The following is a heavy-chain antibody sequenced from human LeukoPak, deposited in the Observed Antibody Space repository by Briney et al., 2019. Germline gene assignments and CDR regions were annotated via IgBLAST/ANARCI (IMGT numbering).Heavy chain of an antibody. CDR1: GGSISSSSSY. J-gene: IGHJ4*02. Sequence: SETLSLTCTVSGGSISSSSSYWGWIRQPPGMGLEWIGNIYYSGTTYYNPSLKSRLTMSVDASKNQFSLNLSSVTAADTAVYYCGRRKPHDFYDYWGQGILVTVSS. CDR2: IYYSGTT. D-gene: IGHD2-21*02. CDR3: GRRKPHDFYDY. V-gene: IGHV4-39*01.